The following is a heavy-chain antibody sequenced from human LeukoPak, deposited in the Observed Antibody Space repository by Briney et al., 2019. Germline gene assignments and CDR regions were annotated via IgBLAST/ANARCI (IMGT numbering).Heavy chain of an antibody. CDR2: ISAYNGNT. J-gene: IGHJ4*02. D-gene: IGHD3-10*01. V-gene: IGHV1-18*01. CDR3: ARTEGITMVRGVIPLYYFDY. Sequence: ASVKVSCKASGYTFTSYGISWVRQAPGQGLEWMGWISAYNGNTNYAQKLQGRVTITTDTSTSTAYMELRSLRSDDTAVYYCARTEGITMVRGVIPLYYFDYWGQGTLVTVSS. CDR1: GYTFTSYG.